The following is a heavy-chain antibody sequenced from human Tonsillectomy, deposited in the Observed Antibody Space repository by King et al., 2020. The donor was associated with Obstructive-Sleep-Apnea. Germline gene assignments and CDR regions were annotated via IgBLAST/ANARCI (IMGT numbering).Heavy chain of an antibody. J-gene: IGHJ4*02. Sequence: VQLVESGGGLVQPGGSLRLSCALSGFTVSSYSMNWVRQAPGKGLEWISFISYSGSPIHYADSVKGRLTISRDNAKNSLYLQMNGLRAEDTAVYYCARASRLNDQIFDSWGRGTLVTVSS. V-gene: IGHV3-48*03. D-gene: IGHD1-1*01. CDR1: GFTVSSYS. CDR3: ARASRLNDQIFDS. CDR2: ISYSGSPI.